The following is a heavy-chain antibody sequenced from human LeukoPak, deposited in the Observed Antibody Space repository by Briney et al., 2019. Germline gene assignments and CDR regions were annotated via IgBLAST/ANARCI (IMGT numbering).Heavy chain of an antibody. V-gene: IGHV3-23*01. CDR3: AKETGQLPYYYYYMDV. D-gene: IGHD1-1*01. J-gene: IGHJ6*03. Sequence: RSGGSLRLSCAASGFTFSTYAMSWVRQAPGKGLEWVSTISGSGGSAYYTDSVKGRFTISRDNSKNTLSLQLNSLRAEDTAVYYCAKETGQLPYYYYYMDVWGKGTTVTVSS. CDR1: GFTFSTYA. CDR2: ISGSGGSA.